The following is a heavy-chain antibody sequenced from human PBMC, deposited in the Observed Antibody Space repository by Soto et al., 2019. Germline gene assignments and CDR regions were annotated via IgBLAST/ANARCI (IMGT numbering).Heavy chain of an antibody. J-gene: IGHJ4*02. Sequence: QVQLHESGPELVKPSQTLYLTCTVSGGSISSGGYYCSWIRQHPGKGLEWIGYIYYSGSTYYNPSLKSRVSTSVDTSKNQFSLKLSSVTAADTAVYYCALRLGDPGRLYFDYWGQGTLVTVSS. D-gene: IGHD3-16*01. CDR1: GGSISSGGYY. CDR3: ALRLGDPGRLYFDY. V-gene: IGHV4-31*03. CDR2: IYYSGST.